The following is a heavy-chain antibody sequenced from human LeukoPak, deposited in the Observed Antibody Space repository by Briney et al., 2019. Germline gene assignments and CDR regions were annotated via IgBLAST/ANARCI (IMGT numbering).Heavy chain of an antibody. CDR3: AKDQNSGSYFFDY. Sequence: GGSLRLSCAASGFTFSDYYMSWIRQAPGKGLEWVSYISSSGSTIYYADSVKGRFTISRDNAKNSLYLQMNSLRAEDTAVYYCAKDQNSGSYFFDYWGQGTLVTVSS. D-gene: IGHD1-26*01. V-gene: IGHV3-11*01. CDR1: GFTFSDYY. CDR2: ISSSGSTI. J-gene: IGHJ4*02.